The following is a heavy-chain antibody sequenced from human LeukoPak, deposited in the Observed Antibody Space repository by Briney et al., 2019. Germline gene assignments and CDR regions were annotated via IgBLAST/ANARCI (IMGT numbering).Heavy chain of an antibody. Sequence: GASVKVSYKASGYTFTGYYMHRVRQAPGQGLEWMGWINPNSGGTNYAQKFQGRVTMTRDTSISTAYMELSRLRSDDTAVYYCARVGPYDSSGSFDYWGQGTLVTVSS. CDR2: INPNSGGT. J-gene: IGHJ4*02. V-gene: IGHV1-2*02. CDR1: GYTFTGYY. CDR3: ARVGPYDSSGSFDY. D-gene: IGHD3-22*01.